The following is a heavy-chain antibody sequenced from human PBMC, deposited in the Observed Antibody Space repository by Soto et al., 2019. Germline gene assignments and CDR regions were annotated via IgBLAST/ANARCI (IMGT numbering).Heavy chain of an antibody. CDR2: ISSSSSYI. J-gene: IGHJ6*03. D-gene: IGHD2-2*01. V-gene: IGHV3-21*01. CDR3: ARDDPEEDIVVVPAATELYYYYYYMDV. CDR1: GFTFSSYS. Sequence: GGSLRLSCAASGFTFSSYSMNWVRQAPGKGLEWVSSISSSSSYIYYADSVKGRFTISRDNAKNSLYLQMNSLRAEDTAVYYCARDDPEEDIVVVPAATELYYYYYYMDVWGKGTTVTVSS.